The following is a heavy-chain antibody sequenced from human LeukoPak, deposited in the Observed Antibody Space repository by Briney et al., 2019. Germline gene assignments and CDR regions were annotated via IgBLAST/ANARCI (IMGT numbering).Heavy chain of an antibody. V-gene: IGHV3-30*02. D-gene: IGHD6-13*01. J-gene: IGHJ4*02. CDR2: IRYDGSNK. CDR1: GFTFSSYG. Sequence: GGSLRLSCAASGFTFSSYGMHWVRQAPGKGLEWVAFIRYDGSNKYYADSVKGRFTISRDNSKNTLYLQMNSLRAEDTAVYYCAKCYGSSAAGTYWGQGTLVTVSS. CDR3: AKCYGSSAAGTY.